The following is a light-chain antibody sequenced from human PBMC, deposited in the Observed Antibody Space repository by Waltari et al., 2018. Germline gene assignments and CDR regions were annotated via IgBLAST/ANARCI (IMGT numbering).Light chain of an antibody. J-gene: IGKJ1*01. Sequence: DIQMTQSPSSLSASVGDRVTITCRASQGFSTSLAWYQQKPGKVPKLLIYATSTLQSGVPSRFSGSGSGTDFTLTISRLQPEDVATYYCQKYNSAPQTFGQGTKVEIK. CDR2: ATS. CDR1: QGFSTS. V-gene: IGKV1-27*01. CDR3: QKYNSAPQT.